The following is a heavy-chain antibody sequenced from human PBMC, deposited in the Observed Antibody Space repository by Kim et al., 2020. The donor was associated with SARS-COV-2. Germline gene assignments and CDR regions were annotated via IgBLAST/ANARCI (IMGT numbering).Heavy chain of an antibody. CDR1: GFGVSSNY. J-gene: IGHJ4*02. Sequence: GGSLRLSCAPSGFGVSSNYMSWVRQAPGKGLEWVSLIYDGDNTYYADSVDGRFTISRDNFRNTLYLQMNNLSADDTAVNYCATSHTLFSGTYWPPFDYWGQGTLVTVSS. CDR2: IYDGDNT. CDR3: ATSHTLFSGTYWPPFDY. D-gene: IGHD1-26*01. V-gene: IGHV3-53*01.